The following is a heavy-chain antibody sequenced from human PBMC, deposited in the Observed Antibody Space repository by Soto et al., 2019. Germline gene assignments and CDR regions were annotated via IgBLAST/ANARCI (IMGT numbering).Heavy chain of an antibody. CDR3: ARDLQAGTYYYYYGMDV. J-gene: IGHJ6*02. V-gene: IGHV1-69*01. Sequence: QVQLVQSGAEVKKPGSSVKVSCKASGGTFSSYAISWVRQAPGLGLEWMGGIIPIFGTANYAQKFQGRVTITADESTSTAYMELSSLRSEDTAVYYCARDLQAGTYYYYYGMDVWGQGTTVTVSS. CDR2: IIPIFGTA. D-gene: IGHD6-19*01. CDR1: GGTFSSYA.